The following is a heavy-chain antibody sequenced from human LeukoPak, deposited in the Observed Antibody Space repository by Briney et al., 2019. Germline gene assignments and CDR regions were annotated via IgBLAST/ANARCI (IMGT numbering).Heavy chain of an antibody. CDR3: ARGTGFFDY. J-gene: IGHJ4*02. Sequence: PSETLSLTCTVYGGSISSYYWSWIRQPPGRGLEWIGYIYYSGSTNYNPSLKSRVTISVDTSKNQFSLKLSSVTAADTAVYYCARGTGFFDYWGQGTLVTVSS. D-gene: IGHD1-14*01. V-gene: IGHV4-59*01. CDR1: GGSISSYY. CDR2: IYYSGST.